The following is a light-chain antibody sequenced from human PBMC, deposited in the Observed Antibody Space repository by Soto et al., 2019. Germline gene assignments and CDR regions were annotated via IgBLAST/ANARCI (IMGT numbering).Light chain of an antibody. V-gene: IGKV1-5*01. Sequence: DIQMTQSPSTLSASVGDRVTITCRASQSISSWLDWYQQKPGKAPNLLISDASSLEIGVPTRFSGSGSGTEITVTISSMQPDDLATYYSQLYYRYSPLITLGPGTKVYI. CDR1: QSISSW. CDR3: QLYYRYSPLIT. CDR2: DAS. J-gene: IGKJ3*01.